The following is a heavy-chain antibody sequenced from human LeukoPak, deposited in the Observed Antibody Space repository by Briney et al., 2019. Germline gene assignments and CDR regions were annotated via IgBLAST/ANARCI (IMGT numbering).Heavy chain of an antibody. CDR1: GGSISSYY. Sequence: SETLSLTCTVSGGSISSYYWSWFRQPPGKGLEWIGDIYYSGSTNYNPSLKSRVTISVDTSKNQFSLQLNSMAAADTAVYYCARAHSSSWYMDYWGQGTLVTVSS. V-gene: IGHV4-59*01. D-gene: IGHD6-13*01. CDR2: IYYSGST. J-gene: IGHJ4*02. CDR3: ARAHSSSWYMDY.